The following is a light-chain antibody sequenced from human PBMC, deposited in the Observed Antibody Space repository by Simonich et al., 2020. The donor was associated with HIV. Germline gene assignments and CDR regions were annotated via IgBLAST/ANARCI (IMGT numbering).Light chain of an antibody. CDR2: GKT. CDR3: QSYDDSLSGSVV. V-gene: IGLV3-19*01. J-gene: IGLJ2*01. CDR1: SLRKYF. Sequence: SSELTQDPVVSVALGQTVRITCRGDSLRKYFTNWYQQKPGQAPVLVIYGKTNRPSGIPDRFSGSKSGTSASLASTGLQAEDEADYYCQSYDDSLSGSVVFGGGTKVTVL.